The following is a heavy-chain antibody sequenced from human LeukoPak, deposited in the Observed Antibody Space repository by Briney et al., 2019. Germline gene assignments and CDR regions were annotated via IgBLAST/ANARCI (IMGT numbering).Heavy chain of an antibody. CDR3: ATTKYYDFWSGYYTENYFDY. Sequence: KPSETLSLTCTVSGGSISSYYWSWIRQPPGKGLEWIGYIYYSGSTNYNPSLKSRVTISVDTSKNQFSLKLSSVTAADTAVYYCATTKYYDFWSGYYTENYFDYWGQETLVTVSS. CDR1: GGSISSYY. D-gene: IGHD3-3*01. J-gene: IGHJ4*02. V-gene: IGHV4-59*01. CDR2: IYYSGST.